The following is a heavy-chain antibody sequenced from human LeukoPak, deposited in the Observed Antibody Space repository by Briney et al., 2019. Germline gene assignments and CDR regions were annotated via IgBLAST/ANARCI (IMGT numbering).Heavy chain of an antibody. CDR2: ISAYNGNT. CDR1: GYTFTSYG. Sequence: SVKVXXKASGYTFTSYGISWVRQAPGQGLEWMGWISAYNGNTNYAQKLQGRVTMTTDTSTSTAYMELRSLRSDDTAVYYCARDLIAAAGDHNWFDPWGQGTLVTVSS. CDR3: ARDLIAAAGDHNWFDP. D-gene: IGHD6-13*01. V-gene: IGHV1-18*01. J-gene: IGHJ5*02.